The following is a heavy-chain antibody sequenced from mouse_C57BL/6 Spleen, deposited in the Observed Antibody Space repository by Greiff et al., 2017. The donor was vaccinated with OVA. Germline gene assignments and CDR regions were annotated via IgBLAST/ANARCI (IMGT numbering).Heavy chain of an antibody. Sequence: EVQLQQSGPELVKPGASVKISCKASGYTFTDYYMNWVKQSHGKSLEWIGDINPNNGGTSYNQKFKGKATLTVDKSSSTAYMELRSLTSEDSAVYYCARLGSGTGYWGQGTTLTVSS. J-gene: IGHJ2*01. CDR3: ARLGSGTGY. CDR2: INPNNGGT. V-gene: IGHV1-26*01. D-gene: IGHD4-1*01. CDR1: GYTFTDYY.